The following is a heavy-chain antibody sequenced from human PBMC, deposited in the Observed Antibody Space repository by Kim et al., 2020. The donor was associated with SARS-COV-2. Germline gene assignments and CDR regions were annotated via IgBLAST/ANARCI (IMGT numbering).Heavy chain of an antibody. CDR1: GYTFTSYD. Sequence: ASVKVSCKASGYTFTSYDINWVRQATGQGLEWMGWMNPNSGNTGYAQKFQGRVTMTRNTSISTAYMELSSLRSEDTAVYYCARVGSSSPGLFYYYYYMDVWGKGTTVTVSS. CDR2: MNPNSGNT. D-gene: IGHD6-6*01. CDR3: ARVGSSSPGLFYYYYYMDV. J-gene: IGHJ6*03. V-gene: IGHV1-8*01.